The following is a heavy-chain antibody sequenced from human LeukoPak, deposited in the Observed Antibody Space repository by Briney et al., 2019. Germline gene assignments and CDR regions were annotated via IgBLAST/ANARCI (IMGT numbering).Heavy chain of an antibody. Sequence: PSETLSLTCAVYGGSFSGYYWSWIRQPPGKGLEWIGHIYHSGSTNYNPSLKSRLTISVDTSKNQFSLKLTSVTAADTAMYYCARHLAPSSGYLTLDYWGQGTLVTVSS. J-gene: IGHJ4*02. CDR2: IYHSGST. D-gene: IGHD3-22*01. CDR1: GGSFSGYY. CDR3: ARHLAPSSGYLTLDY. V-gene: IGHV4-59*08.